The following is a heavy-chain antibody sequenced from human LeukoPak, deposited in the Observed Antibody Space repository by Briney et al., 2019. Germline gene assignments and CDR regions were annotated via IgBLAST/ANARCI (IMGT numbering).Heavy chain of an antibody. V-gene: IGHV3-21*01. CDR3: AKAIARGADY. J-gene: IGHJ4*02. CDR2: MTSVTYI. D-gene: IGHD3-10*01. CDR1: GFAFSSYS. Sequence: PGGSLRLSCAASGFAFSSYSMHWVRQAPGKGLEWVSSMTSVTYIYYAASVKGRFTISRDNSKNTLYLQIDSLRPEDTAVYYCAKAIARGADYWGQGTLVTVSS.